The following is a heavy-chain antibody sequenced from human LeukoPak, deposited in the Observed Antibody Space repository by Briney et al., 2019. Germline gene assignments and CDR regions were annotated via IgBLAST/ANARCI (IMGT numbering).Heavy chain of an antibody. CDR2: INPNSGGT. Sequence: GASVKVSCKAPGYTFTGYYMHWVRQAPGQGLEWMGWINPNSGGTNYAQKFQGRVTMTRDTSISTAYMELSRLRSDDTAVYYCARGRGYSSGWSVDAFDIWGQGTMVTVSS. V-gene: IGHV1-2*02. CDR3: ARGRGYSSGWSVDAFDI. J-gene: IGHJ3*02. D-gene: IGHD6-19*01. CDR1: GYTFTGYY.